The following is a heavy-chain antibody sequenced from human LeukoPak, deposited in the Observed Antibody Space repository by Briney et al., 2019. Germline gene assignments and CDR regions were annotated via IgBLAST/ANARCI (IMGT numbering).Heavy chain of an antibody. D-gene: IGHD3-10*01. CDR1: GFTFSSFW. Sequence: GGSLRLSCAASGFTFSSFWMTWVRQAPGKGLERVANIRQDGSAKYYVDSVEGRFTISRDNAKNSLCLQLNSLRDEDTAVYYCARDYYASGSHDSWGQGALVTVSS. J-gene: IGHJ4*02. CDR3: ARDYYASGSHDS. CDR2: IRQDGSAK. V-gene: IGHV3-7*04.